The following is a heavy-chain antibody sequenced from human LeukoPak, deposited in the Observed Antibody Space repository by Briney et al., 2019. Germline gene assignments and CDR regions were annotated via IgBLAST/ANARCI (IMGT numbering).Heavy chain of an antibody. Sequence: GGSLRLSCAATGLVFNSYSMHWVRQAPGKGLECVSAIRNDGGRTCYANSVRGRFTISRDNSKNTLYLQMDSLTAEDTAFYYCAREEPAGSTDYWGQGTLVTVSS. D-gene: IGHD1-14*01. CDR1: GLVFNSYS. V-gene: IGHV3-64*01. CDR3: AREEPAGSTDY. CDR2: IRNDGGRT. J-gene: IGHJ4*02.